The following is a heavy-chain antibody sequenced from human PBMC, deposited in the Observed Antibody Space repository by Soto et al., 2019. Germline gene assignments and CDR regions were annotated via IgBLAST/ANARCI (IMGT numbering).Heavy chain of an antibody. D-gene: IGHD5-18*01. Sequence: SVKGSCKASGYTFTSYYMHWVRQAPGQGLEWMGIINPSGGSTSYAQKFQGRVTMTRDTSTSTVYMELSSLRSEDTAVYYCARDNSLNGFDYWGQGTLVTVSS. CDR1: GYTFTSYY. V-gene: IGHV1-46*01. CDR3: ARDNSLNGFDY. J-gene: IGHJ4*02. CDR2: INPSGGST.